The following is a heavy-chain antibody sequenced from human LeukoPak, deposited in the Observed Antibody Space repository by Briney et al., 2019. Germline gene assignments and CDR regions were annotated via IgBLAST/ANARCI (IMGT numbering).Heavy chain of an antibody. CDR2: ISGSGGSA. CDR3: AKGYDSSGYYYVDY. CDR1: GFTFSSYA. J-gene: IGHJ4*02. Sequence: GGSLRLSCAASGFTFSSYAMSWVRQAPGKGLEWVSAISGSGGSAYYADSVKGRFTISRDNSKNTLYLQMNSLRAEDTAVYYCAKGYDSSGYYYVDYWGQGTLVTVSS. D-gene: IGHD3-22*01. V-gene: IGHV3-23*01.